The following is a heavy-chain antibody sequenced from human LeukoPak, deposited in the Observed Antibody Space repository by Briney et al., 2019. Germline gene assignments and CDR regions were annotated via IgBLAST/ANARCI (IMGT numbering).Heavy chain of an antibody. D-gene: IGHD3-22*01. CDR3: ARHLAPSSGYLTLDY. CDR1: GGSISPYY. J-gene: IGHJ4*02. Sequence: SETLSLTCTVSGGSISPYYWSWIRQTPGKGLEWIGHIYYSGSANYNPSLKSRITISVDTSKNQFSLKLSSVTAADTAVYYCARHLAPSSGYLTLDYWGQGTLVTVSS. V-gene: IGHV4-59*08. CDR2: IYYSGSA.